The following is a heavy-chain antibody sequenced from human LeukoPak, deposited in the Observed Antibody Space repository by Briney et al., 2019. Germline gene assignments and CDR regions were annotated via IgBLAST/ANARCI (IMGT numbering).Heavy chain of an antibody. Sequence: GGSLRLSCAASGFTFSSYAMSWVRQAPGKGLEWVANIRQDGSEKYFADSVKGRFTISRDNAKNSLFLQVNSLRGEDTAVYYCARDRTGAGLDYWGQGTLVTVSS. J-gene: IGHJ4*02. CDR2: IRQDGSEK. CDR1: GFTFSSYA. V-gene: IGHV3-7*03. CDR3: ARDRTGAGLDY. D-gene: IGHD1-14*01.